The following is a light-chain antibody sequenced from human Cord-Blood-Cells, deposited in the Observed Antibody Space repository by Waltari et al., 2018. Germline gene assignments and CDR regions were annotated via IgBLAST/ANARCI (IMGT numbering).Light chain of an antibody. V-gene: IGLV2-14*01. CDR3: SSYTSSSTLYV. CDR2: ELR. Sequence: QSALTQPASVSGSPGQSITITCTGPSRVVCGYNHVPSYRQHPGTAPKLMIYELRNRPSGVSNRFSGSKSGNTASLTISGLQAEDEADYYCSSYTSSSTLYVFGTGTKVTVL. J-gene: IGLJ1*01. CDR1: SRVVCGYNH.